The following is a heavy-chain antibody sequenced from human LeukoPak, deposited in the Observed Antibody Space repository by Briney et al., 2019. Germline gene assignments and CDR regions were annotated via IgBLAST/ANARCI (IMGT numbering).Heavy chain of an antibody. CDR1: GFTFSHYW. Sequence: GGSLRLSCAASGFTFSHYWMSWVRQAPGKGLEWVANIKQDGSEKYYVDSMKGRFTISRDNTKNSLYLQMNSLRAEDTAVYYCAKDGYGDYCYYYYMDVWGKGTTVTVSS. CDR3: AKDGYGDYCYYYYMDV. D-gene: IGHD4-17*01. V-gene: IGHV3-7*01. CDR2: IKQDGSEK. J-gene: IGHJ6*03.